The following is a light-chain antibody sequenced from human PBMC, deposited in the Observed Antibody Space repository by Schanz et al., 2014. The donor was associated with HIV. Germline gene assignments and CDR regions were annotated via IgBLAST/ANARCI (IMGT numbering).Light chain of an antibody. CDR1: SGHSSYA. V-gene: IGLV4-69*01. J-gene: IGLJ2*01. CDR2: LYNDGSH. CDR3: QTWDTGTHVL. Sequence: QPVLTQSPSASASLGASVKLTCTLSSGHSSYAITWHQQQPEKGPRYLMKLYNDGSHSKGDGIPDRFSGTSSGAERYLTISSLQSEDEADYYCQTWDTGTHVLFGGGTKLTVL.